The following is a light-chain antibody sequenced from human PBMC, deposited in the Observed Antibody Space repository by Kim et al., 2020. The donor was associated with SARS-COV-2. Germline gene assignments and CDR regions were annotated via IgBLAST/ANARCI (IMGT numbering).Light chain of an antibody. J-gene: IGLJ3*02. CDR3: AAWDDSLSGPV. CDR2: RNN. Sequence: SVLTQPPSASGTPGQRVTISGSGSSSNIGSNYVYWYQQPPGTAPKLLIYRNNQRPSGVPDRFSGSKSGTSASLAISGLRSEDEADYYCAAWDDSLSGPVFGGGTQLSVL. CDR1: SSNIGSNY. V-gene: IGLV1-47*01.